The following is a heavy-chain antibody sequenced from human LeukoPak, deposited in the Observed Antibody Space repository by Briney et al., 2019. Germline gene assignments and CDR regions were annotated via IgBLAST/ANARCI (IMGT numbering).Heavy chain of an antibody. J-gene: IGHJ3*02. Sequence: GGSLRLSCAASGFTFNSYAMNWVRQAPGKGLEWVSSISGSGSTTSSADSVKGRFTISRDNFKNTLYLQMNSLRADDTALYYCARDWGNGDYESNDAFDIWGEGRMVTDTS. CDR3: ARDWGNGDYESNDAFDI. CDR2: ISGSGSTT. V-gene: IGHV3-23*01. CDR1: GFTFNSYA. D-gene: IGHD4-17*01.